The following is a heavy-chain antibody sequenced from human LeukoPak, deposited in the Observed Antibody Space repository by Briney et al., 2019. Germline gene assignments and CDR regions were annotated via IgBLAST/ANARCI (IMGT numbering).Heavy chain of an antibody. D-gene: IGHD3-22*01. V-gene: IGHV3-23*01. J-gene: IGHJ4*02. Sequence: PGGSLRLSCAASGFTFSSYAMSWVRQAPGKGLEWVSAISGSGGSTYYADSVKGRFTISRDNSKNTLYLQMNSLRAEDTAVHYCAKDPLTYYYDSSGYASFDYWGQGTLVTVSS. CDR2: ISGSGGST. CDR3: AKDPLTYYYDSSGYASFDY. CDR1: GFTFSSYA.